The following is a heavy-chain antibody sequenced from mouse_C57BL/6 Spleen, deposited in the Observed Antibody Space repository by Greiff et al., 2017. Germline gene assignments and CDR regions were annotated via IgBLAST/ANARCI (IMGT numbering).Heavy chain of an antibody. CDR2: INPNYGTT. V-gene: IGHV1-39*01. D-gene: IGHD2-4*01. CDR1: GYSFTDYN. Sequence: VQLKQSGPELVKPGASVKISCKASGYSFTDYNMNWVKQSNGKSLEWIGVINPNYGTTSYNQKFKGKATLTVDQSSSTAYMQLNSLTSEDSAVYYCAREIFGYDYDGGFAYWGQGTLVTVSA. J-gene: IGHJ3*01. CDR3: AREIFGYDYDGGFAY.